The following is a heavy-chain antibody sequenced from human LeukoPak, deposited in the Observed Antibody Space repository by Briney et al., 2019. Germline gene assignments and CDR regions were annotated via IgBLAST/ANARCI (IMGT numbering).Heavy chain of an antibody. CDR1: GGSISSSSYY. D-gene: IGHD3-16*02. J-gene: IGHJ4*02. CDR2: IYYSGST. V-gene: IGHV4-39*01. Sequence: SETLSLTCTVSGGSISSSSYYWGWIRQPPGKGLEWIGSIYYSGSTYYNPSLKSRVTISVDTSKNQFSLKLSSVTAADTAVYYCALRATYYDYVWGSYRKEVDYWGQGTLVTVSS. CDR3: ALRATYYDYVWGSYRKEVDY.